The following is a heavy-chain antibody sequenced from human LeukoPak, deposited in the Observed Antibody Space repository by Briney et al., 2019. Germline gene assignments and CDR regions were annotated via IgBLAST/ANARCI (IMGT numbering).Heavy chain of an antibody. V-gene: IGHV4-31*03. J-gene: IGHJ5*02. CDR3: AGQITRYYDFWSGYVGWFDP. Sequence: SETLSLTCTVSGGSISSGGYYWRWIRQHPGKGLEWIGYIYYSGSTYYNPSLKSRVTISVDTSKNQFSLKLSSVTAADTAVYYCAGQITRYYDFWSGYVGWFDPWGQGTLVTVSS. D-gene: IGHD3-3*01. CDR2: IYYSGST. CDR1: GGSISSGGYY.